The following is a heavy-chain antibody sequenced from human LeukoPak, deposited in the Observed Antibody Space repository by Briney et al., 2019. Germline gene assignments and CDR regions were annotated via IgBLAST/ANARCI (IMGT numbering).Heavy chain of an antibody. CDR3: ARVRVYYYDSSGYFQH. V-gene: IGHV1-18*01. CDR2: ISAYNGNT. Sequence: ASVKVSCKASGYTFTSYGISWVRQAPGQGLEWMGWISAYNGNTNYAQKLQGRVTMTTDTSTSTAYMELRSLRSDDTAVYYCARVRVYYYDSSGYFQHWGQGTLVTVSS. J-gene: IGHJ1*01. CDR1: GYTFTSYG. D-gene: IGHD3-22*01.